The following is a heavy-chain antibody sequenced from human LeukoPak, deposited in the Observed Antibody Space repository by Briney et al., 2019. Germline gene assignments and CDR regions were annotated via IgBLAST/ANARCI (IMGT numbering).Heavy chain of an antibody. Sequence: ASVKASCKASGGTFSSYAISWVRQAPGQGLEWMGGIIPIFGTANYAQKFQGRVTITADESTSTAYMELSSLRSEDTAVYYCARGGTWNDGGDAFDIWGQGTMVTVSS. D-gene: IGHD1-1*01. CDR2: IIPIFGTA. J-gene: IGHJ3*02. CDR3: ARGGTWNDGGDAFDI. CDR1: GGTFSSYA. V-gene: IGHV1-69*13.